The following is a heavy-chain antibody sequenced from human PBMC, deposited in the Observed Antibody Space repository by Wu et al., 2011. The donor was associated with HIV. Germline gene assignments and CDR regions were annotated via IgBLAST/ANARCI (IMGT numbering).Heavy chain of an antibody. CDR1: GNTFTGYY. CDR2: INPKNDDT. V-gene: IGHV1-2*02. CDR3: AGRGRSLIDN. Sequence: QVQLVQSGTEVKKPGASVKVSCKSSGNTFTGYYMHWVRQAPGQGLEWMAWINPKNDDTTYAQKFQGRVALTWDTSISTVYMELSGLTSDDTAVYYCAGRGRSLIDNWGQGTLVIVSS. J-gene: IGHJ4*02. D-gene: IGHD3-10*01.